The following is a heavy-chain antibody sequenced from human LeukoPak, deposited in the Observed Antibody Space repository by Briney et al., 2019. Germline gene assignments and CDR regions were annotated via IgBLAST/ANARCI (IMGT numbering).Heavy chain of an antibody. J-gene: IGHJ4*02. V-gene: IGHV1-18*01. Sequence: ASAKVSCKASSYTFTNYAFTWVRQAPRQGLEWMGWISAYNGNTNYAQKLQGRVTMTTDTSTSTAYMELRSLRSDDTAVYYCARRDRDTMIVVDGPYYFDYWGQGTLVTVSS. D-gene: IGHD3-22*01. CDR1: SYTFTNYA. CDR3: ARRDRDTMIVVDGPYYFDY. CDR2: ISAYNGNT.